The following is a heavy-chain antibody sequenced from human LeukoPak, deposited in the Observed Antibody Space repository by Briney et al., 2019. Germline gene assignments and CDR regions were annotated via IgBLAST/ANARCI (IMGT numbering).Heavy chain of an antibody. V-gene: IGHV4-59*01. CDR1: GGSISSYY. Sequence: SETLSLTCTVSGGSISSYYWSWIRQPPGKGLELIGYIYYSGSTNYNPSLKSRVTISVDTSKNQFSLKLSSVTAADTAVYYCARALVVVAATEVVDAFDIWGQGTMVTVSS. D-gene: IGHD2-15*01. CDR3: ARALVVVAATEVVDAFDI. CDR2: IYYSGST. J-gene: IGHJ3*02.